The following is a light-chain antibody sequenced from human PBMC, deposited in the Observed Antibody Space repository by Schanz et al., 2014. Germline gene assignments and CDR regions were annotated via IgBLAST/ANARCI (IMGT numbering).Light chain of an antibody. Sequence: QSALTQPPSASGSPGQSVTISCTGTSSDVGGYDYVSWYQQHPGKAPKLMIYDVTKRPSGVPDRFSGSRSGNTASLTVSGLQAEDEADYYCSSYAGSYTLVFGGGTKLTVL. CDR3: SSYAGSYTLV. CDR2: DVT. V-gene: IGLV2-8*01. J-gene: IGLJ2*01. CDR1: SSDVGGYDY.